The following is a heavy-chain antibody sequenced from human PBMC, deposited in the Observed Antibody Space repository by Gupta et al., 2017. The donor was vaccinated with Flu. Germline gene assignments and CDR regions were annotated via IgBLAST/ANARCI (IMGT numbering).Heavy chain of an antibody. D-gene: IGHD3-16*02. CDR1: GGSISSVDHY. CDR2: IHHSGNA. J-gene: IGHJ2*01. V-gene: IGHV4-30-4*01. Sequence: QVQLQESGPGLVKPSETMSLTCTVSGGSISSVDHYWSLIRQPPGKGLEWLGYIHHSGNAYYNPSLKSRLTISIDTSKNQFSLKVRSVAAADTAVYYCARAAGWGRYRSDDYYFDLWGRGTLVTVSS. CDR3: ARAAGWGRYRSDDYYFDL.